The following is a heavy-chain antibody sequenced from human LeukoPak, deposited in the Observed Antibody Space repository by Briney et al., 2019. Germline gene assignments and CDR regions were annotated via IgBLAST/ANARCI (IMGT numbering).Heavy chain of an antibody. V-gene: IGHV3-23*01. Sequence: EGSLRLSCAASGFTFSSYAMSWVRQAPGKGLEWVSAISGSGGSTYYADSVKGRFTISRDNSKNTLYLQMNSLRAEDTAVYYCAKISGSSWYILPFDYWGQGTLVTVSS. D-gene: IGHD6-13*01. CDR1: GFTFSSYA. J-gene: IGHJ4*02. CDR2: ISGSGGST. CDR3: AKISGSSWYILPFDY.